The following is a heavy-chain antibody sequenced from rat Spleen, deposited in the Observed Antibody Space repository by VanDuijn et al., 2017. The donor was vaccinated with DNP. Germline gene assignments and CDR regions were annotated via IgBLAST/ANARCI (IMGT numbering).Heavy chain of an antibody. J-gene: IGHJ2*01. CDR1: GFTFSDYN. CDR3: STADYSSY. V-gene: IGHV5S10*01. CDR2: ITYDGSKT. D-gene: IGHD1-2*01. Sequence: EVQLVESGGGVVQSGRSLKVSCAASGFTFSDYNMAWVRQTPKKGLEWVATITYDGSKTYYRDSVKGRFTISRDNAKSTLYLQMDSLRSEDTATYYCSTADYSSYWGQGVMVTVSS.